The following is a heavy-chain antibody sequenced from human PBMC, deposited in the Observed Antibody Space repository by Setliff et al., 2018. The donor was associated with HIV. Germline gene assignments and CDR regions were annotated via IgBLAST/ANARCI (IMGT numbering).Heavy chain of an antibody. CDR3: ARYEYSSSPAFDY. CDR1: GFTFSSYA. V-gene: IGHV3-23*01. J-gene: IGHJ4*02. Sequence: GGSLRLSCAASGFTFSSYAMSWVRQAPGKGLEWVSTISGSGGSTYYADSVKGRFTISRDNSRNTLYLQMNSLRAEDTAVYYCARYEYSSSPAFDYWGQGTLVTVSS. D-gene: IGHD6-6*01. CDR2: ISGSGGST.